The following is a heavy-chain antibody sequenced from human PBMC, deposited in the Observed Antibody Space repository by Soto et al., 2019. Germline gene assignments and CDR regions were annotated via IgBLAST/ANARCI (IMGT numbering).Heavy chain of an antibody. Sequence: PGGSLRLSCAASGFTFSSYWMHWVRQAPGKGLVWVSRINSDGSSTSYADSVKGRFTISRDNAKNTLYLQMNSLRAEDTAVYYCATFRAMATTLFDYWGRGDLVSVSS. CDR2: INSDGSST. J-gene: IGHJ4*02. D-gene: IGHD1-1*01. CDR3: ATFRAMATTLFDY. CDR1: GFTFSSYW. V-gene: IGHV3-74*01.